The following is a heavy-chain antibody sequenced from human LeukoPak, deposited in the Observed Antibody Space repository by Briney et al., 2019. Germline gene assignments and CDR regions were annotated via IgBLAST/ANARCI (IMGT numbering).Heavy chain of an antibody. CDR1: GFSFSSSA. Sequence: GGSLRLSCTASGFSFSSSAMHWVRQAPGKGLEWVTFIRYDGSHKYYADSVKGRFTISRDNAKNSLYLQMNSLRAEDMALYYCAREFAGYSSSWFDYWGQGTLVTVSS. CDR3: AREFAGYSSSWFDY. CDR2: IRYDGSHK. J-gene: IGHJ4*02. V-gene: IGHV3-30*02. D-gene: IGHD6-13*01.